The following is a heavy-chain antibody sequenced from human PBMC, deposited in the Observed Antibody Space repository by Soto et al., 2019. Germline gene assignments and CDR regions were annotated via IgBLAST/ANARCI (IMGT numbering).Heavy chain of an antibody. CDR2: IYYSGST. D-gene: IGHD4-17*01. V-gene: IGHV4-39*01. Sequence: SETLSLTCTVSGGSISSSSYYWGWIRQPPGKGLEWIGSIYYSGSTYYNPSLKSRVTISVDTSKNQFSLKLSSVTAADTAVYYCARRKDNDYGDYFSEYWGQGTLVTVSS. CDR1: GGSISSSSYY. CDR3: ARRKDNDYGDYFSEY. J-gene: IGHJ4*02.